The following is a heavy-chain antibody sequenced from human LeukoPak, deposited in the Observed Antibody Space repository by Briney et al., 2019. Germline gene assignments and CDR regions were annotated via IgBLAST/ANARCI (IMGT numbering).Heavy chain of an antibody. CDR1: GFTFSSYG. D-gene: IGHD2-15*01. V-gene: IGHV3-33*01. CDR3: ASSGHAYCSGRSCYSGGFQHLDY. Sequence: GGSLRLSCAASGFTFSSYGMHWVRQAPGKGLEWVAVIWYDGSNKYYADSVKGRFTISRDNSKNTLYLQMNSLRAEDTAVYYCASSGHAYCSGRSCYSGGFQHLDYWGQGTMVTVSS. CDR2: IWYDGSNK. J-gene: IGHJ4*02.